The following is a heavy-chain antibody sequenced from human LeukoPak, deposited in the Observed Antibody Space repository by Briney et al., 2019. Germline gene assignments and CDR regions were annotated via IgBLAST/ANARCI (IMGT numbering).Heavy chain of an antibody. J-gene: IGHJ4*02. D-gene: IGHD1-26*01. CDR2: INPSGGST. Sequence: PGGSLRLSCAVSGFTFSSYAMHWVRQAPGQGLEWMGIINPSGGSTSYAQKFQGRVTMTRDTSTSTVYMELSSLRSEDTAVYYCARDGSYEYYFDYWGQGTLVTVSS. CDR1: GFTFSSYA. CDR3: ARDGSYEYYFDY. V-gene: IGHV1-46*01.